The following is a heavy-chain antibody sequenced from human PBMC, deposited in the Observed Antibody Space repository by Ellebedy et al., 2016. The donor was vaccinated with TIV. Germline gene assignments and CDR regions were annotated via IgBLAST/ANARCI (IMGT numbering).Heavy chain of an antibody. J-gene: IGHJ4*02. CDR2: FSSSGTSI. Sequence: GESLKISCAASGFTFSSYSMNWVRQAPGKGLEWVSCFSSSGTSIYYADSLKGRFTISRDSAKNSLYLQMNSLRAEDTAVYYCARGSGDLPFDYWGQGTLVTVSS. D-gene: IGHD4-17*01. CDR1: GFTFSSYS. V-gene: IGHV3-21*01. CDR3: ARGSGDLPFDY.